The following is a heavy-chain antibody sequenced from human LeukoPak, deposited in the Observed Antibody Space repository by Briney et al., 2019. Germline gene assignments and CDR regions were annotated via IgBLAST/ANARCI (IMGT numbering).Heavy chain of an antibody. CDR3: ARLIGVAAKNNWFDP. J-gene: IGHJ5*02. CDR2: ISAYNGNT. CDR1: GYTFTSYG. Sequence: ASVKVSCKASGYTFTSYGISWVRQAPGQGHEWMGWISAYNGNTNYAQKLQGRVTMTTDTSTSTAYMELRSLRSDDTAVYYCARLIGVAAKNNWFDPWGQGTLVTVSS. V-gene: IGHV1-18*01. D-gene: IGHD2-15*01.